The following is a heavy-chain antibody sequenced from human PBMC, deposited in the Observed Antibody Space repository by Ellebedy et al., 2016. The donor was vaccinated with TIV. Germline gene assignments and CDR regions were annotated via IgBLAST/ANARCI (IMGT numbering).Heavy chain of an antibody. CDR3: ARNYGDYVDRLFNY. D-gene: IGHD4-17*01. CDR2: INPNSGGT. CDR1: GYTFTGYY. J-gene: IGHJ4*02. V-gene: IGHV1-2*02. Sequence: ASVKVSCKASGYTFTGYYMHWVRQAPGQGLEWMGWINPNSGGTKYEQKFQGRVTMTRDTSTSTVYMELSSLRSEDTAVYYCARNYGDYVDRLFNYWGQGTLVTVSS.